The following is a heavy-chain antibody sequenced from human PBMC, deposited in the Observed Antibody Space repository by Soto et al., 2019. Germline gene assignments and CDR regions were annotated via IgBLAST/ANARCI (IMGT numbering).Heavy chain of an antibody. CDR3: ARMLDQVIVLVPAASRFDP. J-gene: IGHJ5*02. Sequence: QVQLVQSGAEVKKPGASVKVSCKASGYTFTSYGISWVRQAPGQGLEWMGWISAYNGNTNYAQKLQGRVTMTTDTSTSTAYMELRSLRSDDTAVYYCARMLDQVIVLVPAASRFDPWGQGTLVTVSS. CDR1: GYTFTSYG. V-gene: IGHV1-18*01. CDR2: ISAYNGNT. D-gene: IGHD2-2*01.